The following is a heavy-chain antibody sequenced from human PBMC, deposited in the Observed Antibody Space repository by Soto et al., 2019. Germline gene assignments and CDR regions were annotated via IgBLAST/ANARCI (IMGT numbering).Heavy chain of an antibody. CDR1: GGSISSSSYY. V-gene: IGHV4-39*01. D-gene: IGHD3-10*01. CDR2: IYYSGST. J-gene: IGHJ6*02. Sequence: QLQLQESGPGLVKPSETLSLTCTVSGGSISSSSYYWGWIRQPPGKGREWIGSIYYSGSTYYNPSLKSRVTISVDTSKNQFSLKLSSVTAADTAVYYCAWGAYGSGSLSYYGMDVWGQGTTVTVSS. CDR3: AWGAYGSGSLSYYGMDV.